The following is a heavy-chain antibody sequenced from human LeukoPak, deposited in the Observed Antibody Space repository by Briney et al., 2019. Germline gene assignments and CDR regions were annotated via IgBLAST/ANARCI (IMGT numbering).Heavy chain of an antibody. J-gene: IGHJ5*02. V-gene: IGHV1-8*01. CDR2: MNPNSGNT. Sequence: GASVKVSCKASGYTFTSYDINWVRQATGQGLEWMGWMNPNSGNTGYAQKFQGRVTMARNTSISTAYMELSSLRSEDTAVYYCARGLPRDYCDSSRWFDPWGQGTLVTVSS. D-gene: IGHD3-22*01. CDR1: GYTFTSYD. CDR3: ARGLPRDYCDSSRWFDP.